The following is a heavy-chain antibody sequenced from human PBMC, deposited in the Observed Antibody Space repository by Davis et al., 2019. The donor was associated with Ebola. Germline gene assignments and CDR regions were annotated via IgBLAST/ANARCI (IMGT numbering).Heavy chain of an antibody. CDR1: GVTVSSHY. Sequence: GGSLRLSCTASGVTVSSHYMSWVRQAPGKGLEWVSVLYSGGGTFYADSVKGRFTISRDDSKNTLYLQMNSLRAEDTAVYYCAKHTMTVVVIDNFDYWGQGTPVTVSS. CDR2: LYSGGGT. V-gene: IGHV3-66*04. J-gene: IGHJ4*02. D-gene: IGHD3-22*01. CDR3: AKHTMTVVVIDNFDY.